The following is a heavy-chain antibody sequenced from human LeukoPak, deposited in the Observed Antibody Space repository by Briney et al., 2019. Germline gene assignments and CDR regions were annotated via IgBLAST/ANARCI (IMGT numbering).Heavy chain of an antibody. V-gene: IGHV3-23*01. CDR3: ASRYDGGGYYAY. D-gene: IGHD3-22*01. CDR2: ISGSGGST. Sequence: GGSLRLSCAASGFTFSSYAMSWVRQAPGKGLEWVSAISGSGGSTYYTDSVKGRFTISRDNAKNSLYLQMNSLRAEDTAVYYCASRYDGGGYYAYWGQGTLVTVSS. CDR1: GFTFSSYA. J-gene: IGHJ4*02.